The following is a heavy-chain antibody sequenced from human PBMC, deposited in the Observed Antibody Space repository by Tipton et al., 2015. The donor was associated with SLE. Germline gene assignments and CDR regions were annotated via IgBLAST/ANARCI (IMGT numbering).Heavy chain of an antibody. CDR1: GGSISSGSYY. Sequence: TLSLTCTVSGGSISSGSYYWSWIRQPAGKGLEWIGYIYTSGSTNYNPSLKSRVTISVDTSKNQFSLKLSSVTAADTAVYYCARVRSGTMAEFDYWGQGTLVTVSS. J-gene: IGHJ4*02. CDR3: ARVRSGTMAEFDY. CDR2: IYTSGST. V-gene: IGHV4-61*09. D-gene: IGHD4/OR15-4a*01.